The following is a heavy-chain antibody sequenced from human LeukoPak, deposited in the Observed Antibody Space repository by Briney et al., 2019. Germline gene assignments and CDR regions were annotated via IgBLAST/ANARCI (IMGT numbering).Heavy chain of an antibody. Sequence: GGSLRLSCAASGFTFSSYAMHWVRQAPGKGLEYVSAISSNGGSTYYANSVEGRFTISRDNSKNTLYLQMGSLRAEDMAVYYCARADYYDSSGPTFPFDYWGQGTLVTVSS. V-gene: IGHV3-64*01. D-gene: IGHD3-22*01. CDR2: ISSNGGST. CDR3: ARADYYDSSGPTFPFDY. CDR1: GFTFSSYA. J-gene: IGHJ4*02.